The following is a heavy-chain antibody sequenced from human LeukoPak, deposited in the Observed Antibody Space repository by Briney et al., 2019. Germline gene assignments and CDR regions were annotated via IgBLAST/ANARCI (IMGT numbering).Heavy chain of an antibody. CDR1: GFTFSTYS. D-gene: IGHD3-3*01. Sequence: GGSLRLSCAVSGFTFSTYSMTWVRQAPGKGLEWVSSISSSSRNTYYTDSVKGRFTISRDNAKNSLYLQVSSLRAEDTAVYYCARGGTFGVDISDYWGQGTLVTVSS. CDR3: ARGGTFGVDISDY. V-gene: IGHV3-21*01. J-gene: IGHJ4*02. CDR2: ISSSSRNT.